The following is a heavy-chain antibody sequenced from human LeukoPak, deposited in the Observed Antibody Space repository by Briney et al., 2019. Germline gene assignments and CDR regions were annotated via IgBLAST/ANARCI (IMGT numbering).Heavy chain of an antibody. CDR2: ISSSGSTI. D-gene: IGHD3-16*02. J-gene: IGHJ6*02. CDR3: ARDLRELSYYYYGMDV. V-gene: IGHV3-48*03. Sequence: GGSLRLSCAASGFTFSSYEMNWVRQAPGKGLEWVSYISSSGSTIYYADSVKGRFTISRDNAKNSLYLQMNSLRAEDTAVYYCARDLRELSYYYYGMDVWGQGTTVTVSS. CDR1: GFTFSSYE.